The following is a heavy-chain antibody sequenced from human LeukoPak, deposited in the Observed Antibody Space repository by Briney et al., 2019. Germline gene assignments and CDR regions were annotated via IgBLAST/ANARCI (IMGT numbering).Heavy chain of an antibody. CDR1: GGTFSSYA. V-gene: IGHV1-18*01. D-gene: IGHD3-22*01. CDR3: ARRYYYDSSGYYYGFYYYYYMDV. J-gene: IGHJ6*03. Sequence: ASVKVSCKASGGTFSSYAISWVRQAPGQGLEWMGWISAYNGNTNYAQKLQGRVTMTTDTSTSTAYMELRSLRSDDTAVYYCARRYYYDSSGYYYGFYYYYYMDVWGKGTTVTVSS. CDR2: ISAYNGNT.